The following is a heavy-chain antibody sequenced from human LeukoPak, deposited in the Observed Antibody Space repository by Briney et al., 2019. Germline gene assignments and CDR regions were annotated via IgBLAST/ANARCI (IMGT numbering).Heavy chain of an antibody. Sequence: SVKVSCKASGGTSSSYTISWVRQAPGQGLEWMGRIIPILGIANYAQKFQGRVTITADKSTSTAYMELSSLRSEDTAVYYCARDGPPYYDFWSGEAPYYYYMDVWGKGTTVTVSS. CDR2: IIPILGIA. V-gene: IGHV1-69*04. CDR1: GGTSSSYT. J-gene: IGHJ6*03. D-gene: IGHD3-3*01. CDR3: ARDGPPYYDFWSGEAPYYYYMDV.